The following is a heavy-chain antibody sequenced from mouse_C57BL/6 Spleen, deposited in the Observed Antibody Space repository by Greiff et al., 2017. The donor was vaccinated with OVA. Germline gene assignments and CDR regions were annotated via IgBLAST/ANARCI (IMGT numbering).Heavy chain of an antibody. V-gene: IGHV10-1*01. CDR3: VGYGSSYHAMDY. D-gene: IGHD1-1*01. J-gene: IGHJ4*01. Sequence: EVKLLESGGGLVQPKGSLKLSCAASGFSFNTYAMNWVRQAPGKGLEWVARIRSKSNNYATYYADSVKDRFTISRDDSESMLYLQMNNLKTEDTAMYYCVGYGSSYHAMDYWGQGTSVTVSS. CDR2: IRSKSNNYAT. CDR1: GFSFNTYA.